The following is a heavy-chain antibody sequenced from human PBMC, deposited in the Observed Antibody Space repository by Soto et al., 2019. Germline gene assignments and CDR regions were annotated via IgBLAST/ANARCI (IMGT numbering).Heavy chain of an antibody. CDR1: XXTFSSYV. D-gene: IGHD5-12*01. J-gene: IGHJ4*01. CDR2: ISGSGTNT. CDR3: AKANSTSSGYNAFDY. Sequence: EVRLLESGGGLIQPGGSLRLXCAASXXTFSSYVMSWVRQAPGTGLEWVSGISGSGTNTYYADSVKGRFTISRDNSKNTLYLQMTSLRAEDTAEYYCAKANSTSSGYNAFDYWVDGPLVTVSS. V-gene: IGHV3-23*01.